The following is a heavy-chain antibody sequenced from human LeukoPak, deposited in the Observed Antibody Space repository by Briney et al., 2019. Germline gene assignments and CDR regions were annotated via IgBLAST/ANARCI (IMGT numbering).Heavy chain of an antibody. CDR1: GFTVSSNY. D-gene: IGHD3-10*01. V-gene: IGHV3-53*01. CDR3: ARGGGATYYSGSGSHHETLDY. CDR2: IYSGGTT. Sequence: GGSLRLSCAVFGFTVSSNYMSWVRQAPGKGLEWVSVIYSGGTTYYADSVKGRFTISRDNSKNTVYLQMNSLRAGDTAVYYCARGGGATYYSGSGSHHETLDYWGQGTLVTVSS. J-gene: IGHJ4*02.